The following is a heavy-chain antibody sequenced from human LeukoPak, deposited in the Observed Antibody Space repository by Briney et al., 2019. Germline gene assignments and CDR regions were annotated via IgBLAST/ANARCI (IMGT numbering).Heavy chain of an antibody. CDR1: GASISSYY. CDR3: ARDGVENSSWYPLDS. V-gene: IGHV4-4*07. J-gene: IGHJ4*02. Sequence: SETLSLTCTVSGASISSYYWSWVRQPAGEGLEWIGRIYTSGSTNYKPSLKSRVTMSVDTSKNQFSLKLTSVTAADTGVYYCARDGVENSSWYPLDSWGPGTLVTVSS. CDR2: IYTSGST. D-gene: IGHD6-13*01.